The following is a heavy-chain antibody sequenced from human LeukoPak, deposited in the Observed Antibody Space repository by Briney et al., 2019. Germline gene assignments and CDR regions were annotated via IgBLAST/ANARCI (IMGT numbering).Heavy chain of an antibody. CDR2: ISYDGSNK. J-gene: IGHJ6*02. Sequence: GGSLRLSCAASGFTFSSYGMHWVRQAPGKGLEWVAVISYDGSNKYYADSVKGRFTISRDNSKNTLYLQMNSLRAEDTAVYYCARASDYGDYSDYYGMDVWGQGTTVTVSS. CDR3: ARASDYGDYSDYYGMDV. CDR1: GFTFSSYG. D-gene: IGHD4-17*01. V-gene: IGHV3-30*03.